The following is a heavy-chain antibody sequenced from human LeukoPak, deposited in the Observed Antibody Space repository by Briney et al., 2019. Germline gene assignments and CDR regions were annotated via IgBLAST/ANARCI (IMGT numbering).Heavy chain of an antibody. CDR1: GINFSSYG. J-gene: IGHJ4*02. Sequence: GRSLRLSCVVSGINFSSYGMHWVRQAPGKGLEWVAVIWYDGTNKYYADSVKGRFTISRDNSKNTVYLQMNSLRAEDTAVYYCARPGYSTGAFDYWGQGTLVTVSS. D-gene: IGHD6-25*01. V-gene: IGHV3-33*01. CDR2: IWYDGTNK. CDR3: ARPGYSTGAFDY.